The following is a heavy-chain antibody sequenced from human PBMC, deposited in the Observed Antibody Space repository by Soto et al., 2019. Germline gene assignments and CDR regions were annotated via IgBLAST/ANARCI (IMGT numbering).Heavy chain of an antibody. D-gene: IGHD2-2*01. V-gene: IGHV1-46*03. Sequence: QVQLVQSGAEVKKPGASVKVSCKASGYTFTSYYMHWVRQAPGQGLEWMGIINPSGGSTSYAQKFQGRVTMTRDTSTSTVYMELSSLRSEDTAVYYCARDGYIVVVPAAKGYNWFDPWGQGTLVTVSS. CDR3: ARDGYIVVVPAAKGYNWFDP. J-gene: IGHJ5*02. CDR1: GYTFTSYY. CDR2: INPSGGST.